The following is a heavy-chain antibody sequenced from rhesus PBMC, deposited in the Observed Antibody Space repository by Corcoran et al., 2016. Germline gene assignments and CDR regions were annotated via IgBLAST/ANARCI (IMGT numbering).Heavy chain of an antibody. J-gene: IGHJ4*01. Sequence: QVQLQESGPGLVKPLETLSLTCAVSGGSISSNYWSWIRQAPGKGRVCIGYIYGRGSVTNYTPSLKSRFTLSVDTSKNQLSLKLDSVTAADTAVYYCARHGYSGSYYGYWGQGVLVTVSS. CDR3: ARHGYSGSYYGY. V-gene: IGHV4S11*01. D-gene: IGHD3-16*01. CDR1: GGSISSNY. CDR2: IYGRGSVT.